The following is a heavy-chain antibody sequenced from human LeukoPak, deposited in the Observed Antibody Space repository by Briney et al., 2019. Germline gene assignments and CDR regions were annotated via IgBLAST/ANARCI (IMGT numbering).Heavy chain of an antibody. CDR1: GYTFTGYY. V-gene: IGHV1-2*02. J-gene: IGHJ6*02. CDR2: INPNSGGT. CDR3: EREQTSRIQLWLRYGMDV. D-gene: IGHD5-18*01. Sequence: RESLTLSCAASGYTFTGYYMHWVRQAPGQGLEWMGWINPNSGGTNYAQKLQCSVTVTRDTSISIAYMELSRLRSDDTAVYYCEREQTSRIQLWLRYGMDVWGQGTTVTVSS.